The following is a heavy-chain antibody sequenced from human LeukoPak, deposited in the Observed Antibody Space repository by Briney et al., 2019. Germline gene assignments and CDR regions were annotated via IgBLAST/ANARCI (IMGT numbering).Heavy chain of an antibody. J-gene: IGHJ4*02. CDR3: AREGYYDSSGYYWSDY. V-gene: IGHV1-2*02. CDR2: INPNSGGT. CDR1: GYTFTGYY. D-gene: IGHD3-22*01. Sequence: GASVKVSCKASGYTFTGYYMHWVRQAPGQGLEWMGWINPNSGGTNYAQKFQGRVTMTRDTSISTAYMELSRLRSDDTAVYYCAREGYYDSSGYYWSDYWGQGTLVTVSS.